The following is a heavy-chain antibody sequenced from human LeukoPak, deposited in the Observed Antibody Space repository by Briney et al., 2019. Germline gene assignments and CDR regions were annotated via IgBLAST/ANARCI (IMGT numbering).Heavy chain of an antibody. V-gene: IGHV3-30*03. Sequence: GGSLRLSCAASGFTFSREWMHWVRQAPGKGLEWVAFISYDGSDSVKGRFTISRDNSKNTLYLQMNSLRIEDTAVYYCARGGGESSSGQLSDYWGQGTLVTVSS. D-gene: IGHD6-19*01. CDR1: GFTFSREW. CDR2: ISYDGS. CDR3: ARGGGESSSGQLSDY. J-gene: IGHJ4*02.